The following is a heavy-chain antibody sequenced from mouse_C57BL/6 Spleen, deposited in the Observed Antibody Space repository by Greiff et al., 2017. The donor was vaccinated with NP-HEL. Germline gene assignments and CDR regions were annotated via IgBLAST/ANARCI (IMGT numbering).Heavy chain of an antibody. CDR2: ILPGSGST. J-gene: IGHJ3*01. CDR3: ARSGHYYGSSLAWFAY. Sequence: VQLQQSGAELMKPGASVKLSCKATGYTFTGYWIEWVKQRPGHGLEWIGEILPGSGSTNYNEKFKGKATFTADTSSNTAYMQLSSLTTEDSAIYYCARSGHYYGSSLAWFAYWGQGTLVTVSA. CDR1: GYTFTGYW. D-gene: IGHD1-1*01. V-gene: IGHV1-9*01.